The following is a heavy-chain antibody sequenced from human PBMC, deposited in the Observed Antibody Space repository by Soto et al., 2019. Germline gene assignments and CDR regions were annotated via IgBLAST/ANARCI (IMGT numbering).Heavy chain of an antibody. CDR1: GGSFSGYY. J-gene: IGHJ4*02. D-gene: IGHD6-13*01. CDR2: INHSGAT. V-gene: IGHV4-34*01. Sequence: QVQLQQWGAGLLKPSETLSLTCTVYGGSFSGYYWSWIRQAPGKGLEWIGEINHSGATNYSPSLKSRVTVAVDTSKNQFSLKLNSGTAADTAVYYCASSRVFGYWGSGSWDEMFDYWGQGTVVTVSS. CDR3: ASSRVFGYWGSGSWDEMFDY.